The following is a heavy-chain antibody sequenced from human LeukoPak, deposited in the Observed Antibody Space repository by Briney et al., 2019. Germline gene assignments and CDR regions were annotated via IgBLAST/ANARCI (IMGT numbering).Heavy chain of an antibody. CDR3: ARGPPNWGYDY. CDR1: GYTFTSYD. Sequence: ASVKVSCKASGYTFTSYDFNWVRQATGQRPEWMGWMSPNSGDTGYARKFQDRVTMTRNTSISTAYMELSSLRSDDTAVYYCARGPPNWGYDYWGPGTLVTVSS. J-gene: IGHJ4*02. V-gene: IGHV1-8*01. CDR2: MSPNSGDT. D-gene: IGHD7-27*01.